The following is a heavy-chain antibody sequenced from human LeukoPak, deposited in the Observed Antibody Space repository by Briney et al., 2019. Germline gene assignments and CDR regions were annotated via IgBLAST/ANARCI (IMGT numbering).Heavy chain of an antibody. CDR3: ARDREITMVRGVMAY. J-gene: IGHJ4*02. CDR1: GFTFSSYG. CDR2: ISYDGSNK. D-gene: IGHD3-10*01. Sequence: GGSLRLSCAASGFTFSSYGMHWVRQAPGKGLEWVAVISYDGSNKYYADSVKGRFTISRDNSKNTLYLQMNSLRAEDTAVYYCARDREITMVRGVMAYWGQGTLVTVSS. V-gene: IGHV3-30*03.